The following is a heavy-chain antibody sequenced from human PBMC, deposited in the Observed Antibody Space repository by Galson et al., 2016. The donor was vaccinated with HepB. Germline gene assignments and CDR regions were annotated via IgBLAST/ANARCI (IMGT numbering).Heavy chain of an antibody. J-gene: IGHJ4*02. CDR3: ARARIAVAENSYFFDS. CDR2: IYYSGGST. Sequence: SETLSLTCTVSGVSLSSYYWSWIRQPPGKGLEWIGYIYYSGGSTNYNPSLKSRVTISGDTLKNQFSLKLSSVNAADTAVYFCARARIAVAENSYFFDSWGQGTLVTVSS. CDR1: GVSLSSYY. V-gene: IGHV4-59*01. D-gene: IGHD6-19*01.